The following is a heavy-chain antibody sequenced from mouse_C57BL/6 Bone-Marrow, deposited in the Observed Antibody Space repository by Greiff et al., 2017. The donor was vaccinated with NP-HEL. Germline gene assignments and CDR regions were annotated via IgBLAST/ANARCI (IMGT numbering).Heavy chain of an antibody. CDR2: ISSGSSTI. CDR3: ARQRGNYPAWFAY. V-gene: IGHV5-17*01. Sequence: DVMLVESGGGLVKPGGSLKLSCAASGFTFSDYGMHWVRQAPEKGLEWVAYISSGSSTIYYADTVKGRFTISRDNAKNTLFLQMTSLRSEDTAMYYCARQRGNYPAWFAYWGQGTLVTVSA. D-gene: IGHD2-1*01. J-gene: IGHJ3*01. CDR1: GFTFSDYG.